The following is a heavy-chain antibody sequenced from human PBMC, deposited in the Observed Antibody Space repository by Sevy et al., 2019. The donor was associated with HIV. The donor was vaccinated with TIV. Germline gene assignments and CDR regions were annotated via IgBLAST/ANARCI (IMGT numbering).Heavy chain of an antibody. V-gene: IGHV3-15*01. Sequence: GGSLRLSCVASGFIFKNAWMTWVRQAPGKGLEWVGRINSKIEGGTTDYAAPVKGRFTISRDNSKNTLFLQMNSLRAEDTAVYYCTRVRGLLGWFDSWGQGTLVTVSS. CDR1: GFIFKNAW. CDR3: TRVRGLLGWFDS. J-gene: IGHJ5*01. D-gene: IGHD3-10*01. CDR2: INSKIEGGTT.